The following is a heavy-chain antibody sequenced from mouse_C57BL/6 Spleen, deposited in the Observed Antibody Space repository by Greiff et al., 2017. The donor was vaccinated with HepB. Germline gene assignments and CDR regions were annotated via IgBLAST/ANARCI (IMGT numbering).Heavy chain of an antibody. Sequence: EVQLVESGGGLVKPGGSLKLSCAASGFTFSSYTMSWVRQTPEKRLEWVATISGGGGNTYYPDSVKGRFTISRDTAKNTLYLQMSSLRSEDTALYYCARRGYYGSSPHWYFDVWGTGTTVTVSS. D-gene: IGHD1-1*01. V-gene: IGHV5-9*01. CDR3: ARRGYYGSSPHWYFDV. CDR1: GFTFSSYT. J-gene: IGHJ1*03. CDR2: ISGGGGNT.